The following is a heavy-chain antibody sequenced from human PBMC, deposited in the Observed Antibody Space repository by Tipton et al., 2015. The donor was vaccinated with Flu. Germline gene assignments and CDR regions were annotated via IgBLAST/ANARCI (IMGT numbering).Heavy chain of an antibody. CDR3: ARGAGSGTYVIFYF. D-gene: IGHD3-10*01. CDR2: VYASGST. CDR1: GGSTSSFY. Sequence: TLSLTCTVSGGSTSSFYWSWIRQPAGKGLEWIGRVYASGSTKYNPSLKSRVTMSVDTSKNEFSLKLSSVTAADTDVYYCARGAGSGTYVIFYFWGQGTLVTVSS. V-gene: IGHV4-4*07. J-gene: IGHJ4*02.